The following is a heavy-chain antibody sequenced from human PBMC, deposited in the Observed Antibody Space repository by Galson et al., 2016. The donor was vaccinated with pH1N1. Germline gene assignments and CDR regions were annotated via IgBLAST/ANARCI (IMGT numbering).Heavy chain of an antibody. CDR1: GGTFSSYA. CDR3: ARGREYKYGYVDN. J-gene: IGHJ4*02. Sequence: SVKVSCKASGGTFSSYAISWVRQAPGQGREWMGGIIGMFGITNYAQKFQGRVSITAEEITSSAYMELTSMRSDDTAVYYCARGREYKYGYVDNWGQGTLVSVSS. V-gene: IGHV1-69*13. CDR2: IIGMFGIT. D-gene: IGHD5-12*01.